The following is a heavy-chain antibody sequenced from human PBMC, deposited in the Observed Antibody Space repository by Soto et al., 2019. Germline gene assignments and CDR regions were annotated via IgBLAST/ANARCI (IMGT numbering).Heavy chain of an antibody. D-gene: IGHD5-12*01. J-gene: IGHJ4*02. CDR2: IYDSGSS. V-gene: IGHV4-30-4*01. CDR3: AREKGYISGPKNFDS. Sequence: SETLSLTCTVSGGSVSSGDYFWSWIRQPPGKGLEWIGYIYDSGSSYYNPSLKSRVTMSVDTSKNQFSLKLRSVTAADTAMYYCAREKGYISGPKNFDSWGQGTLVTVS. CDR1: GGSVSSGDYF.